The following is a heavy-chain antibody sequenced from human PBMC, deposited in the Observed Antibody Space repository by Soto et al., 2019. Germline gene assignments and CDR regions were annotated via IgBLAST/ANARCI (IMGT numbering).Heavy chain of an antibody. CDR1: GFTFSSYS. V-gene: IGHV3-48*02. CDR3: ERDRIIWRPIAARPEYYFDY. Sequence: PGVSLRLSCAASGFTFSSYSMNWVRQAPGKGLEWVSYISSSSTIYYADSVKGRFTISRDNAKNSLYLQMNSLRDEDTAVYYCERDRIIWRPIAARPEYYFDYRGKGTLVTVSS. CDR2: ISSSSTI. D-gene: IGHD6-13*01. J-gene: IGHJ4*02.